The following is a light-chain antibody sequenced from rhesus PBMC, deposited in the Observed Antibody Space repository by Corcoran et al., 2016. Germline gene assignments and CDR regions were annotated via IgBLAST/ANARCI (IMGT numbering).Light chain of an antibody. V-gene: IGKV2-104*02. CDR1: PSLLDSEDGNTY. Sequence: DIVMTQTPLSLPVTPGESASISCRSSPSLLDSEDGNTYLDWYLQKPGQSPQFLIYEVFNRASGVPDRFGGSGSDTDFTLKISRVEAEDVGVYYCMQALEFPFTFGPGTKLDIK. J-gene: IGKJ3*01. CDR3: MQALEFPFT. CDR2: EVF.